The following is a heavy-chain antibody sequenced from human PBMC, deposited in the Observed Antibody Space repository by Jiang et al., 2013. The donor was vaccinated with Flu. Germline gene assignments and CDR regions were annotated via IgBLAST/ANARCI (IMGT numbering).Heavy chain of an antibody. Sequence: GAEVKKPGESLKISCKGSGYSFTSYWIGWVRQMPGKGLEWMGIIYPGDSDTRYSPSFQGQVTISADKSISTAYLQWSSLKASDTAMYYCARALHGRSCISTSCYAWFDPWGQGTLVTVSS. D-gene: IGHD2-2*01. J-gene: IGHJ5*02. CDR1: GYSFTSYW. CDR2: IYPGDSDT. CDR3: ARALHGRSCISTSCYAWFDP. V-gene: IGHV5-51*01.